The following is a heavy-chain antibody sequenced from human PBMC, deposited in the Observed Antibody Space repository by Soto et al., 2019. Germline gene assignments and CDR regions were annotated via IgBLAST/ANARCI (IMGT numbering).Heavy chain of an antibody. CDR1: GYTFTSYY. CDR3: AREDIVVVVAATRFYYNYGMDV. D-gene: IGHD2-15*01. J-gene: IGHJ6*02. V-gene: IGHV1-46*01. Sequence: ASVKVSCKASGYTFTSYYMHWVRQAPGQGLEWMGIINPSGGSTSYAQKFQGRVTMTRDTSTSTVYMELSSLRSEDTAVYYCAREDIVVVVAATRFYYNYGMDVWGQGTTVTVSS. CDR2: INPSGGST.